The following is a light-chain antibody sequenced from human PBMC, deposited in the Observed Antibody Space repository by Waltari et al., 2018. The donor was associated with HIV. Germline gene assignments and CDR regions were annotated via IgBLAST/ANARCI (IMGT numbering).Light chain of an antibody. V-gene: IGKV1-39*01. CDR3: QQTYSGRT. CDR2: AAT. J-gene: IGKJ1*01. CDR1: QTIGSY. Sequence: DIRMIQSPTSLSASIGDRVTITCRASQTIGSYVNWYQQKPGQAPKLLIYAATSLQTGVPSRFSGSESWADFTLTIGALQPEDLATYYCQQTYSGRTFGQGTRVEIK.